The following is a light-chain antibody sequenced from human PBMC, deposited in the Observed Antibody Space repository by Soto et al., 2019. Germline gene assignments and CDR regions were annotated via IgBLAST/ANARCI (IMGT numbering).Light chain of an antibody. CDR3: CSYTSSRTHV. J-gene: IGLJ1*01. CDR1: SSDVGGYNF. Sequence: QSVLTQPASVSGSPGQSITISCTGTSSDVGGYNFVSWYQQHPGKVPKLMIFDVNRRPSGVSDRFSGSKSGNTASLTISGLPAEDEGYYYCCSYTSSRTHVFGSGTKLTVL. CDR2: DVN. V-gene: IGLV2-14*03.